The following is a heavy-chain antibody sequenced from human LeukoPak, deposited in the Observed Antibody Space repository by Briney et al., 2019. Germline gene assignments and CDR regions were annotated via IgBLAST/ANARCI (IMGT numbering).Heavy chain of an antibody. D-gene: IGHD6-19*01. CDR3: ARRPVAGSDAFDI. CDR2: IIPIFGTA. CDR1: GGTFSSYA. J-gene: IGHJ3*02. Sequence: ASVKVSCKASGGTFSSYAISWVRQAPGQGLEWMGGIIPIFGTANYAQKFQGRVTITADESTSTAYMELSRLRSEDTAVYYCARRPVAGSDAFDIWGQGTMVTVSS. V-gene: IGHV1-69*01.